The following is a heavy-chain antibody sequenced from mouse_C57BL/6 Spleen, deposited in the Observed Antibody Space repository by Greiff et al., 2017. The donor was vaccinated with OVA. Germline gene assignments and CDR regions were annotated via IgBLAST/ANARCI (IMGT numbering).Heavy chain of an antibody. CDR3: ARFYDYGYWYFDV. CDR1: GYTFTSYG. V-gene: IGHV1-81*01. J-gene: IGHJ1*03. D-gene: IGHD2-4*01. CDR2: IYPRSGNT. Sequence: VQLVESGAELARPGASVKLSCKASGYTFTSYGISWVKQRTGQGLEWIGEIYPRSGNTYYNEKFKGKATLTADKSSSTAYMELRSLTSEDSAVYFCARFYDYGYWYFDVWGTGTTVTVSS.